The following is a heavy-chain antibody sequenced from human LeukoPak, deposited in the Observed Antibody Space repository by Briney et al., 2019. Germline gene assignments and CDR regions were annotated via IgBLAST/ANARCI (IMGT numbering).Heavy chain of an antibody. CDR2: ISYDGSNK. V-gene: IGHV3-30-3*01. Sequence: GGSLRLSCAASGFTFSSYAMHWVRQAPGKGLEWVAVISYDGSNKYYADSVKGRFTISRDNSKNTLYLQMNSLRAEGTAVYYCARDLKIVGATHFDYWGQGTLVTVSS. CDR3: ARDLKIVGATHFDY. D-gene: IGHD1-26*01. J-gene: IGHJ4*02. CDR1: GFTFSSYA.